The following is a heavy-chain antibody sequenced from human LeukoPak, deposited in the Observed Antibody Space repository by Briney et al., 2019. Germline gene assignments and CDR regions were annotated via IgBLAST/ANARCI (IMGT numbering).Heavy chain of an antibody. Sequence: GGSLRLSCAASGFSFSSYWMHWVRPAPGKGRAWVSRMSGDGSSTSYADSVKGRFSISRDNAKNTLYLQMNSLRAEDTAVYYCVRWGDYYQSLFDSWGQGTLVTVSS. CDR3: VRWGDYYQSLFDS. V-gene: IGHV3-74*01. J-gene: IGHJ4*02. D-gene: IGHD3-3*01. CDR2: MSGDGSST. CDR1: GFSFSSYW.